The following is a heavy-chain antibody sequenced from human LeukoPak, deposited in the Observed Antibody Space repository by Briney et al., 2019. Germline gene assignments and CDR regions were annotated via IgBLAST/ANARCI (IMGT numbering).Heavy chain of an antibody. CDR1: GYTFTGYY. Sequence: ASVKVSCKASGYTFTGYYMHWVRQATGQGLEWMGWMNPNSGNTGYAQKFQGRVTITRNTSISTAYMELSSLRSEDTAVYYCARGHGDYYDSYCYFDYWGQGTLVTVSS. V-gene: IGHV1-8*03. D-gene: IGHD3-22*01. CDR3: ARGHGDYYDSYCYFDY. CDR2: MNPNSGNT. J-gene: IGHJ4*02.